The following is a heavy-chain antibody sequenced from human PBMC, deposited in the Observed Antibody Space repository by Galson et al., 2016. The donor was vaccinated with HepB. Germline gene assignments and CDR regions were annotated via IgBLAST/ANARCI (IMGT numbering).Heavy chain of an antibody. Sequence: SLRLSCAASGFTFSTSAMSWVRQAPGKGLEWVSAISYSGGDTYHAESVKGRFTISRDNSKNKLYVQMNSLRADDTAVYYCAREPYIGVGTTYGLDVWGQGTTVTVSS. CDR2: ISYSGGDT. V-gene: IGHV3-23*01. J-gene: IGHJ6*02. D-gene: IGHD5-12*01. CDR1: GFTFSTSA. CDR3: AREPYIGVGTTYGLDV.